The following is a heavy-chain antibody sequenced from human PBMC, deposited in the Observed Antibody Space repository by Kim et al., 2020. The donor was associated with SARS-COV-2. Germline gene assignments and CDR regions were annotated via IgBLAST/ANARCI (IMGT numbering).Heavy chain of an antibody. CDR2: IIPIFGTA. Sequence: SVKVSCKASGGTFSSYAISWVRQAPGQGLEWMGGIIPIFGTANYAQKFQGRVTITADESTSTAYMELSSLRSEDTAVYYCACATTVTTVVNYYYYYGMDVWGQGTTVTVSS. CDR1: GGTFSSYA. D-gene: IGHD4-17*01. CDR3: ACATTVTTVVNYYYYYGMDV. J-gene: IGHJ6*02. V-gene: IGHV1-69*13.